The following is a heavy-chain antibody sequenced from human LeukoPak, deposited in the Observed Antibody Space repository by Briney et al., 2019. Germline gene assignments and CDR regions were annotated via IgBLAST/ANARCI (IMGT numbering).Heavy chain of an antibody. CDR2: INWNGGST. J-gene: IGHJ3*02. CDR3: ARVRQVWLDASDI. CDR1: AFTFDDYA. Sequence: GGSLRLSCAASAFTFDDYAMTWVRHAPGKGLEWVSGINWNGGSTGYADSVKGRFTISGDNAKNSLFLQMNSLRAEDTALYYCARVRQVWLDASDIWGQGTMVTVSS. D-gene: IGHD5-18*01. V-gene: IGHV3-20*04.